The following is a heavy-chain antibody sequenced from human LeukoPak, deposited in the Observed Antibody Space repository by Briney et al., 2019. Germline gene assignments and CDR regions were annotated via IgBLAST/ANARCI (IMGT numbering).Heavy chain of an antibody. CDR3: AREVGIAVGIYYYYYMDV. J-gene: IGHJ6*03. CDR2: IYTSGST. V-gene: IGHV4-61*02. Sequence: PSETLSLTCTVSGASLSSGSYYWSWIRQPAGKGLEWIGRIYTSGSTNYNPSLKSRVTMSVDTSKNQFSLRLNSVTAADTAVYYCAREVGIAVGIYYYYYMDVWGKGTTVTISS. D-gene: IGHD6-19*01. CDR1: GASLSSGSYY.